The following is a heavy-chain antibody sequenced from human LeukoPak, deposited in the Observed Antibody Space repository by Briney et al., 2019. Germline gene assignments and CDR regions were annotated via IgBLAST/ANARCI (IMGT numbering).Heavy chain of an antibody. CDR2: INPNSGGT. CDR3: ARGQTYYDYVWGSYPFLYYFDY. V-gene: IGHV1-2*02. Sequence: ASVKVSCKASGYTFTGYYMHWVRQAPGQGLEWMGWINPNSGGTNYAQKLQGRVTMTRDTSISTAYMELSRLRSDDTAVYYCARGQTYYDYVWGSYPFLYYFDYWGQGTLVTVSS. CDR1: GYTFTGYY. D-gene: IGHD3-16*01. J-gene: IGHJ4*02.